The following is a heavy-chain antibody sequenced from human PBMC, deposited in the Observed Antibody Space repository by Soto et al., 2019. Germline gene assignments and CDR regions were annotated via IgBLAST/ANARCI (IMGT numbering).Heavy chain of an antibody. Sequence: GXSGKVSFKASCYTFTSYGISWVRQAPVQGLEWMGWISAYNGNTNYAQKLQGRVTMATDTSTSTAYMELRSLRSDGTAVYYCARDRRDSSSLDYWGQGTLVTVSS. V-gene: IGHV1-18*04. J-gene: IGHJ4*02. CDR2: ISAYNGNT. CDR3: ARDRRDSSSLDY. D-gene: IGHD6-6*01. CDR1: CYTFTSYG.